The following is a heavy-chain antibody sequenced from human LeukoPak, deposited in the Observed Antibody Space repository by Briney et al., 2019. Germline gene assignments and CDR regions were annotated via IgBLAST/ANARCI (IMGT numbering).Heavy chain of an antibody. V-gene: IGHV3-53*01. CDR2: IYSDGNT. CDR3: ARDRRLLYFGELFHDAFDI. CDR1: GFTVSSNY. J-gene: IGHJ3*02. D-gene: IGHD3-10*01. Sequence: PGGSLRLSCAASGFTVSSNYMNWVRQAPGKGLEWVSVIYSDGNTYYADSVKGRFTISRDNSKNTLYLQMNSLRAEDTAVHYCARDRRLLYFGELFHDAFDIWGQGTMVTVSS.